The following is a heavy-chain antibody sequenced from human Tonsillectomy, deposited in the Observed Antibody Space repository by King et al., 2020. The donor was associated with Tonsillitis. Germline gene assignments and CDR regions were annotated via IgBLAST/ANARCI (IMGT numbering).Heavy chain of an antibody. CDR3: ARHRDRSTEYFDL. D-gene: IGHD2-2*01. J-gene: IGHJ2*01. CDR1: GFTFSSYS. CDR2: ISGSSSYI. V-gene: IGHV3-21*01. Sequence: VQLVESGGGLVKPGGSLRLSCAASGFTFSSYSMNWVRQAPGKGLEWVSSISGSSSYIYYADSVKGRFTISRDNAKNSLYLQMNSLRAEDTAVYYCARHRDRSTEYFDLWGRGTLVTVSS.